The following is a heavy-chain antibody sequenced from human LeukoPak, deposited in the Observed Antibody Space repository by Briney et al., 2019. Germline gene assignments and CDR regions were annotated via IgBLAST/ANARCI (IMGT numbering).Heavy chain of an antibody. V-gene: IGHV1-2*02. CDR2: INPNSGGT. D-gene: IGHD1-1*01. CDR3: ARESGDYYYYMDV. CDR1: GHTFTGYY. Sequence: ASVKVSCKASGHTFTGYYMHWVRQAPGQGLEWMGWINPNSGGTNYAQKFQGRVTMTRDTSISTAYMELSRLRSDDTAVYYCARESGDYYYYMDVWGKGTTVTVSS. J-gene: IGHJ6*03.